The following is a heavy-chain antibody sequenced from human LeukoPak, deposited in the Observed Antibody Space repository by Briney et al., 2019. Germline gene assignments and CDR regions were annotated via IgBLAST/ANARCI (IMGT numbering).Heavy chain of an antibody. D-gene: IGHD6-13*01. CDR1: GYTFTSYY. J-gene: IGHJ6*03. Sequence: ASVKVSCKASGYTFTSYYMHWVRQAPGRGLEWMGIINPSGGSTSYAQKFQGRVTMTRDTSTSTVYMELSSLRSEDTAVYYCARGIAAAGAHYYMDVWGKGTTVTISS. CDR3: ARGIAAAGAHYYMDV. CDR2: INPSGGST. V-gene: IGHV1-46*01.